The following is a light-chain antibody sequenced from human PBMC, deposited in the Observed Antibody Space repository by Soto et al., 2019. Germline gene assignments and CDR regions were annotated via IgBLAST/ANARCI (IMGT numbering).Light chain of an antibody. V-gene: IGKV1-5*01. CDR2: DAS. CDR1: QNIRSW. Sequence: DIQMTQSPSTLSASVGDRVTITCRASQNIRSWLAWYQQKPGKAPNLLIYDASSLESGVPPRFNGSGSETQFTLPISSPQPGYCATYYRPQYYSGYPFGQGTKLEIK. J-gene: IGKJ2*01. CDR3: PQYYSGYP.